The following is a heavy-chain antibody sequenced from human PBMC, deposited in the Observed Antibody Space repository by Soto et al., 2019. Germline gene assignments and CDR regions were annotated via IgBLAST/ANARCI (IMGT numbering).Heavy chain of an antibody. Sequence: QVQLQQWGAGLLKPSETLSLTCAVYGGSFSGYYWSWIRQPPGKGLEWIGEINHSGRTNYNPSLKSRVTISVXXSXNXXSLKLSSVTAADTAVYYCARGVYCSSTSCYWGMDVWGQGTTVTVSS. CDR2: INHSGRT. J-gene: IGHJ6*02. CDR3: ARGVYCSSTSCYWGMDV. V-gene: IGHV4-34*01. CDR1: GGSFSGYY. D-gene: IGHD2-2*01.